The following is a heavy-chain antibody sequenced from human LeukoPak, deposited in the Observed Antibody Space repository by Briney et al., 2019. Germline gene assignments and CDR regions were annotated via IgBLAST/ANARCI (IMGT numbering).Heavy chain of an antibody. CDR3: AKELRVATHLDY. D-gene: IGHD5-12*01. CDR1: GFTFSSYG. Sequence: GGSLRLSCAASGFTFSSYGMHWVRQAPGKGLEWVSAISGSGGSTYYADSVKGRFTISRDNSKNTLYLQMNSLRAEDTAVYYCAKELRVATHLDYWGQGTLVTVSS. J-gene: IGHJ4*02. CDR2: ISGSGGST. V-gene: IGHV3-23*01.